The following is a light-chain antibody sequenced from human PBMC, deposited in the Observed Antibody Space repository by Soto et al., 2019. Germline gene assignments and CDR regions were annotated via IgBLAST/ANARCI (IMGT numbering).Light chain of an antibody. J-gene: IGKJ1*01. V-gene: IGKV1-5*01. CDR2: DAS. CDR1: ESISSW. Sequence: DIQMTQSPSTLSPSRGDRVSISCRASESISSWLAWYQQKPGQAPKILIYDASSLESGVPSRFSGTGSGTDFTLTISSLQPEDFATYFCQQAFSAEWTFGQGTKVDIK. CDR3: QQAFSAEWT.